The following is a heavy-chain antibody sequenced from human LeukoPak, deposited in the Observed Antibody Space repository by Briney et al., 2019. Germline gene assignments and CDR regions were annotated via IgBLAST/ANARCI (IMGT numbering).Heavy chain of an antibody. CDR2: ISWNSGSI. D-gene: IGHD2-15*01. Sequence: GGSLRLSCAASGFTFDDYAMHWVRQAPGKGLEWVSGISWNSGSIGYADSVKGRFTISRDNAKNSLYLQMNSLRAEDTAVYYCAKDDCSGGSCSDYWGQGTLITVSS. V-gene: IGHV3-9*01. J-gene: IGHJ4*02. CDR1: GFTFDDYA. CDR3: AKDDCSGGSCSDY.